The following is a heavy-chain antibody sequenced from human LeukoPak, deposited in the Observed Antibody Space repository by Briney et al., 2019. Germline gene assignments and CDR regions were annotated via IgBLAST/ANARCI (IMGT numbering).Heavy chain of an antibody. CDR2: IISSSSTFI. V-gene: IGHV3-21*01. CDR1: GFTFSSYS. CDR3: ARDRTYYDSLDY. J-gene: IGHJ4*02. Sequence: KAGGSLRLSCAASGFTFSSYSMNWVRQAPGKGLEWVSSIISSSSTFIYYADSVKGRFTISRDNAKNSPYLQMNSLRAEDTAVYYCARDRTYYDSLDYWGQGTLVTVSS. D-gene: IGHD3-22*01.